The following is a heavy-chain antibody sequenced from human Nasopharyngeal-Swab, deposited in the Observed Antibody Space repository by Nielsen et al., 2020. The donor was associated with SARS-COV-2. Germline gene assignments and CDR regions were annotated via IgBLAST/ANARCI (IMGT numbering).Heavy chain of an antibody. CDR1: EFSVSSHY. V-gene: IGHV3-66*01. J-gene: IGHJ4*02. D-gene: IGHD6-13*01. CDR3: AKDMAAGYFFYF. CDR2: LYSGGTA. Sequence: GESLKISCAASEFSVSSHYMNWVRQAPGKGLEWVSVLYSGGTAYYAASVKGRFTTSRDNSKNMLYLQMDSLRAEDAAIYYCAKDMAAGYFFYFWGQGTLVTVSS.